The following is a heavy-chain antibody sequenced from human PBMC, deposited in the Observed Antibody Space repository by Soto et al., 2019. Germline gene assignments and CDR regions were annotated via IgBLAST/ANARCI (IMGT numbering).Heavy chain of an antibody. CDR3: AKYRGYPNWFDP. CDR1: GFTFSSYA. J-gene: IGHJ5*02. CDR2: ISGSGGST. V-gene: IGHV3-23*01. D-gene: IGHD6-25*01. Sequence: GGSLRLSCAASGFTFSSYAMGWVRQAPGKGLEWVSAISGSGGSTYYADSVKGRFTISRDNSKNTLYLQMNSLRAEDTAVYYCAKYRGYPNWFDPWGQGTLVTVSS.